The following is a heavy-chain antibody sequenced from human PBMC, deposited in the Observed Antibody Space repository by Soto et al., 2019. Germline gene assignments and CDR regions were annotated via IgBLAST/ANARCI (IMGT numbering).Heavy chain of an antibody. D-gene: IGHD2-2*01. J-gene: IGHJ6*02. CDR3: ARDGRGYQLLGDYYGMDV. Sequence: QVQLVQSGAEVKKPGSSVKVSCKASGGTFSSYAISWVRQAPGQGLEWMGGIIPIFGTANYAQKFQGRVTITADDSTSTAYMELSSLRSEDTAVYYCARDGRGYQLLGDYYGMDVWGQGTTVTVSS. V-gene: IGHV1-69*01. CDR2: IIPIFGTA. CDR1: GGTFSSYA.